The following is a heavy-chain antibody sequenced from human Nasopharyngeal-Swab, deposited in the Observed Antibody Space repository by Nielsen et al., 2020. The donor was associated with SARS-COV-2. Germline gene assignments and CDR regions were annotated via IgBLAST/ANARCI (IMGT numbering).Heavy chain of an antibody. J-gene: IGHJ5*02. CDR2: IYYRGNT. D-gene: IGHD3-16*01. CDR3: ARSGWGWINP. V-gene: IGHV4-59*01. Sequence: WLRQPPGKGLEWIGYIYYRGNTNYNPPLKNRVTISIDRSKKQFSLRLGSVTAADTAVYYCARSGWGWINPWGQGTLVTVSS.